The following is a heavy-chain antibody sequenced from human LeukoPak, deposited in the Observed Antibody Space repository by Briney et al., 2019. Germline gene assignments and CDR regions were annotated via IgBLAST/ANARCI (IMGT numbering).Heavy chain of an antibody. CDR2: IYSSVGT. CDR1: GDSISSYY. D-gene: IGHD3-3*02. CDR3: ARHVAISGPYDASDI. V-gene: IGHV4-59*08. Sequence: SETLSLTCTVSGDSISSYYWSWIRPPPGEGLEWIGNIYSSVGTDYNPSLKSRVTISVDTSKNQFSLKLRSVTAGDTAVYYCARHVAISGPYDASDIWGQGTMVTVSP. J-gene: IGHJ3*02.